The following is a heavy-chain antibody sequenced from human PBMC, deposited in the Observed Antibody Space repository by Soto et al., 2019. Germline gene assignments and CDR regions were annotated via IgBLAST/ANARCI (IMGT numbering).Heavy chain of an antibody. CDR3: ARDGRRGYDMDV. D-gene: IGHD6-6*01. V-gene: IGHV3-48*02. Sequence: LRLSCAASGFSFSSYHMDWVRQAPGKGLEWVSYISSGSEAIYYADSVKGRFTISRDNAQNSLYLQMNSLRDEDTAVYYCARDGRRGYDMDVWGQGTTVTVSS. J-gene: IGHJ6*02. CDR1: GFSFSSYH. CDR2: ISSGSEAI.